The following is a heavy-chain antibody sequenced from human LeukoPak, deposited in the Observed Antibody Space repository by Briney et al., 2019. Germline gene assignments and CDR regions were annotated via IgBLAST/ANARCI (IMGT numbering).Heavy chain of an antibody. CDR3: ARHTPDYDILTGYPYWYFDL. J-gene: IGHJ2*01. Sequence: ASVKVSCKASGYTFTGYYMHWVRQAPGQGLERMGWINPNSGGTNYAQKFQGRVTMTRDTSISTAYMELSRLRSDDTAVYYCARHTPDYDILTGYPYWYFDLWGRGTLVTVSS. CDR1: GYTFTGYY. CDR2: INPNSGGT. V-gene: IGHV1-2*02. D-gene: IGHD3-9*01.